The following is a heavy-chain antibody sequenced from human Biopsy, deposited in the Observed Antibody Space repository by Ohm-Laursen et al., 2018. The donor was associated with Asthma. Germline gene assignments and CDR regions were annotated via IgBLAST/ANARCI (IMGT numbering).Heavy chain of an antibody. CDR2: ISYDGFNK. D-gene: IGHD1-7*01. J-gene: IGHJ4*02. V-gene: IGHV3-30*03. CDR1: GFTFSTYG. CDR3: ARGSLGISGTIYWYDW. Sequence: SLRLSCAASGFTFSTYGMHWVRQAPGKGLEWVAVISYDGFNKDYGDSVKGRFTISRDNSKNTLYLQMNSLTPDDTAVYFCARGSLGISGTIYWYDWWGQGTLVTVSS.